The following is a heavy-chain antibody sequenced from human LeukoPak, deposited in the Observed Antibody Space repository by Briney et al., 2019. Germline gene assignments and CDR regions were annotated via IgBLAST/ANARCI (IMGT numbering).Heavy chain of an antibody. J-gene: IGHJ5*02. V-gene: IGHV3-48*03. Sequence: PGGSLRLSCAASGFTFSSYEMNWVRQAPGKGLEWVSYISSSGSTIYYADSVKGRFTISRDNAKNSLYLQMNSLRAEDTAVYYCARGGDYVGTTWFDPWGQGTLVTVSS. CDR1: GFTFSSYE. CDR2: ISSSGSTI. CDR3: ARGGDYVGTTWFDP. D-gene: IGHD4-17*01.